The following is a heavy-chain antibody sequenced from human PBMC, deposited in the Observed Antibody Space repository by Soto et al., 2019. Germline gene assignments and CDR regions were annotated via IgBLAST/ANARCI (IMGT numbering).Heavy chain of an antibody. D-gene: IGHD6-6*01. Sequence: SETLSLTCTVSGGSINTINNYWSWIRQPPGKGLEWIGFISYSGSTYYNPSLMSRLTISLDTSTNRFSLKLTSVTAADTAVYYCAREEAARIERWFDPWGQGTLVTVSS. CDR1: GGSINTINNY. J-gene: IGHJ5*02. CDR2: ISYSGST. CDR3: AREEAARIERWFDP. V-gene: IGHV4-30-4*01.